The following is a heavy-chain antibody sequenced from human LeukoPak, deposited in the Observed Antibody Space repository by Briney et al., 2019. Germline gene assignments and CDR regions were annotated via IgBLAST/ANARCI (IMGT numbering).Heavy chain of an antibody. V-gene: IGHV3-9*01. J-gene: IGHJ3*02. CDR1: GFTFSSYA. Sequence: GRSLRLSCAASGFTFSSYAMHWVRQAPGKGLEWVSGISWNSGSIGYADSVKGRFTISRDNAKNSLYLQMNSLRAEDTALYYCAKDKQGYYDSSGYHDIWGQGTMVTVSS. CDR3: AKDKQGYYDSSGYHDI. CDR2: ISWNSGSI. D-gene: IGHD3-22*01.